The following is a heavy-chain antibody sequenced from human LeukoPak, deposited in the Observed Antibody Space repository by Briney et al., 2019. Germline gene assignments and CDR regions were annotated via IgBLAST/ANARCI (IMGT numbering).Heavy chain of an antibody. D-gene: IGHD3-22*01. CDR3: ARVSPSDYESFYFDY. V-gene: IGHV4-34*01. CDR1: GGSFSGYY. Sequence: SETLSLTCAVYGGSFSGYYWSWIRQPPGKGLEWIGEINHSGSTNYNPSLKSRVTISVDTSKNQFSLKLSSVTAADTAVYYCARVSPSDYESFYFDYRGQGTLVTVSS. J-gene: IGHJ4*02. CDR2: INHSGST.